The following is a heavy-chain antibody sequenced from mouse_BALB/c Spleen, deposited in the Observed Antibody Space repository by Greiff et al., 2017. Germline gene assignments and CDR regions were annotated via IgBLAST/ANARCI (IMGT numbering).Heavy chain of an antibody. CDR3: ASALYGNYVAMDY. CDR2: IYPGSGST. Sequence: QVQLQQSGPVLVKPGASVKMSCKASGYTFTDYVISWVKQRTGQGLEWIGEIYPGSGSTYYNEKFKGKATLTADKSSNTAYMQLSSLTSEDSAVYFCASALYGNYVAMDYWGQGTSVTVSS. V-gene: IGHV1-77*01. J-gene: IGHJ4*01. D-gene: IGHD2-10*02. CDR1: GYTFTDYV.